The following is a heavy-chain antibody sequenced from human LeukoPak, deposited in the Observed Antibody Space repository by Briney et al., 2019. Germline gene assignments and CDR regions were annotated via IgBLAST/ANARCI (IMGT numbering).Heavy chain of an antibody. CDR1: GFIANSYA. J-gene: IGHJ5*02. V-gene: IGHV3-66*02. Sequence: GGSLRLSCAASGFIANSYAMSWVRQAPGKGLACVSLIYSDGVTQYADSVKGRFTISRDNSKNTLYLQMNSLRDEDTAVYFCARDRAEGKTWVEFDPWGQGTLVTVSS. CDR2: IYSDGVT. CDR3: ARDRAEGKTWVEFDP.